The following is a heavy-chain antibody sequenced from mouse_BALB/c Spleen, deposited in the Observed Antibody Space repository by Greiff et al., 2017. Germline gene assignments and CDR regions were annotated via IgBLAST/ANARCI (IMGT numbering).Heavy chain of an antibody. D-gene: IGHD2-4*01. CDR1: GFSLTSYG. CDR3: ARNGYDYQAWFAY. V-gene: IGHV2-2*02. J-gene: IGHJ3*01. Sequence: VKLVESGPGLVQPSQSLSITCTVSGFSLTSYGVHWVRQSPGKGLEWLGVIWSGGSTDYNAAFISRLSISKDNSKSQVFFKMNSLQANDTAIYYCARNGYDYQAWFAYWGQGTLVTVSA. CDR2: IWSGGST.